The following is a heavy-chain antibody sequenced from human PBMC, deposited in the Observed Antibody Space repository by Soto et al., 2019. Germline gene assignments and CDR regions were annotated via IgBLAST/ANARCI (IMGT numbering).Heavy chain of an antibody. CDR1: GYTFTSYD. CDR2: MNPNSGNT. Sequence: ASVKVSCKASGYTFTSYDINWVRQATGQGLEWMGWMNPNSGNTGYAKKFQGRVTMTRNTSISPAYMELSSVRSEDKAVYSCARGGGGAGGCYYMDVWGKGTTVTVSS. V-gene: IGHV1-8*02. D-gene: IGHD2-8*01. J-gene: IGHJ6*03. CDR3: ARGGGGAGGCYYMDV.